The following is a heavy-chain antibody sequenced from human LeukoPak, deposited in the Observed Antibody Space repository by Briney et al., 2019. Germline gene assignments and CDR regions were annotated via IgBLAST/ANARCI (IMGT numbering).Heavy chain of an antibody. CDR2: IYYSGST. CDR1: GGSISSSSYY. Sequence: SETLSLTCTVSGGSISSSSYYWGWIRQPPGKGLEWIGSIYYSGSTYYNPSLKSRVTISVDTSKNQFSLKLSSVTAADTAVYYCARIGGGVNFDYWGQGTLVTVSS. V-gene: IGHV4-39*01. CDR3: ARIGGGVNFDY. J-gene: IGHJ4*02. D-gene: IGHD2-8*02.